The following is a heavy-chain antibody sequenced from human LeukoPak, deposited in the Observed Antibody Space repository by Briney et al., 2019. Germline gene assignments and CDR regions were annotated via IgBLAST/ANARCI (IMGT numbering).Heavy chain of an antibody. D-gene: IGHD2-2*01. CDR1: GGTFSSYA. J-gene: IGHJ4*02. V-gene: IGHV1-69*04. CDR2: IISILGIA. Sequence: GASVKVSCKASGGTFSSYAISWVRQAPGQGLEWMGRIISILGIANYAQKFQGRVTITADKSTSTAYMELSSLRSEDTAVYYCAKSPRGYCSSTSCLHVDYWGQGTLVTVSS. CDR3: AKSPRGYCSSTSCLHVDY.